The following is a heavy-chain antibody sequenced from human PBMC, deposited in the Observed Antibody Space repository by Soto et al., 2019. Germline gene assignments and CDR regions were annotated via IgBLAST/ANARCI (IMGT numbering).Heavy chain of an antibody. J-gene: IGHJ4*02. Sequence: SETLSLTCTVIGGSIRSPNFSWSWIRQHPGKGPEWIGNIYYNGTTTYSPSLESRLTISLDTSKNQFSLTLKSVTAADTAVYFCASTRGYNRGNRDSLDYWGQGTLVTVSS. CDR3: ASTRGYNRGNRDSLDY. D-gene: IGHD5-18*01. CDR1: GGSIRSPNFS. V-gene: IGHV4-31*03. CDR2: IYYNGTT.